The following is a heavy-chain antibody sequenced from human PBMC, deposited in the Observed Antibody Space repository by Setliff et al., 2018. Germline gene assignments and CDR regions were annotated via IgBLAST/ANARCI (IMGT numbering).Heavy chain of an antibody. D-gene: IGHD3-22*01. V-gene: IGHV3-33*06. CDR2: IWYDGSNK. CDR3: AKASDSSGYYGFDI. Sequence: GGSLRLSCAASGFILSPYGMHWVRQAPGKGLEWVAVIWYDGSNKYYADSVKGRFTISRDNSKNTLYLQMNSLRAEDTAVYYCAKASDSSGYYGFDIWGQGALVTVSS. J-gene: IGHJ4*02. CDR1: GFILSPYG.